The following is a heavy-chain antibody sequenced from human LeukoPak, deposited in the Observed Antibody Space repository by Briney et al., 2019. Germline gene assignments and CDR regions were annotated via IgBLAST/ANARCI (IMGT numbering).Heavy chain of an antibody. CDR1: GYTFTSYD. CDR2: MNPNSGNT. J-gene: IGHJ4*02. CDR3: ARAASITMVRGVINGFGY. Sequence: ASVKVSCKASGYTFTSYDINWVRRATGQGLEWMGWMNPNSGNTGYAQKFQGRVTMTRNTSISTAYMELSSLRSEDTAVYYCARAASITMVRGVINGFGYWGQGTLVTVSS. V-gene: IGHV1-8*01. D-gene: IGHD3-10*01.